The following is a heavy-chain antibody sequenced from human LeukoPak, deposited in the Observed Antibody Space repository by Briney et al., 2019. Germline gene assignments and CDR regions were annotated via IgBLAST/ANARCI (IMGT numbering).Heavy chain of an antibody. D-gene: IGHD4-11*01. CDR3: AKSKNTVTFYYFDY. CDR2: ITSDGTST. V-gene: IGHV3-74*03. Sequence: GGSLRLSCAASEFSFSTTWMHWVRQPPGQGLVWVARITSDGTSTSYAESVKGRFTISRDNAKNTLYLQMNSLRAEDTAVYYCAKSKNTVTFYYFDYWGQGTLVTVSS. J-gene: IGHJ4*02. CDR1: EFSFSTTW.